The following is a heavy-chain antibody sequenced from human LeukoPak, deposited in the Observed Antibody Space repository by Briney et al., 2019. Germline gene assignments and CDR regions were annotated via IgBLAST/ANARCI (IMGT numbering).Heavy chain of an antibody. V-gene: IGHV6-1*01. J-gene: IGHJ6*03. D-gene: IGHD4-17*01. Sequence: QTLSLTCAISGDSVSSNSAAWTWIRQSPSRGLEWLGRTYYRSKWYNDYEVSVQSRITINPDTSKNQFSLQLNSVTPEDTAVYYCARGRVTTIANYYYYYIDVWGKGTTVTVSS. CDR3: ARGRVTTIANYYYYYIDV. CDR1: GDSVSSNSAA. CDR2: TYYRSKWYN.